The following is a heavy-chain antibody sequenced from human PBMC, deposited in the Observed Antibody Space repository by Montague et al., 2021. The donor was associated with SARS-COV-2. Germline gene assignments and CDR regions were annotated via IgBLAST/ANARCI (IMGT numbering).Heavy chain of an antibody. Sequence: SLRLSCAGSGFTFNNYAIHCVRQAPGKGLVWVAVISYDGSKKDYADSVKGRFTISRDNSKNTLYLQMNSLRAEDTAVYYCAGEGYDILTGYFHDAFDIWGQGTMVTVSS. CDR1: GFTFNNYA. J-gene: IGHJ3*02. D-gene: IGHD3-9*01. V-gene: IGHV3-30*04. CDR3: AGEGYDILTGYFHDAFDI. CDR2: ISYDGSKK.